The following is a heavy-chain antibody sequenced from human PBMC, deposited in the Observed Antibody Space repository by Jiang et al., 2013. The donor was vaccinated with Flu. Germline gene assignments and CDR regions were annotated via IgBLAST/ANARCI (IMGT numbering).Heavy chain of an antibody. CDR2: IGYTGRFT. J-gene: IGHJ4*02. Sequence: YNINWVRQAPGKGLEWVSYIGYTGRFTYYADSVKGRLTVARDNAKNSVFLQMTSLRPEDTAVYYCVRERTTTYFDYWGQGSLVTVSS. CDR3: VRERTTTYFDY. CDR1: YN. V-gene: IGHV3-48*01. D-gene: IGHD1-1*01.